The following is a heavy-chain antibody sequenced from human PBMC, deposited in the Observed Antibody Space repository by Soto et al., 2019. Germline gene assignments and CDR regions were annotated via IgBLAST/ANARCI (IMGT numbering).Heavy chain of an antibody. CDR1: GYTLTSYD. CDR3: ASDTVGMVGY. Sequence: QVQLVQSGAEVKKPGASVKVSCKASGYTLTSYDINWVRQATGKGLEWMGWMNPNSGNTGYAQKFQGRVTMTRNTPISTAYMERSSLRSEDTAGYYFASDTVGMVGYLGQGTLVSVSS. J-gene: IGHJ4*02. V-gene: IGHV1-8*01. CDR2: MNPNSGNT. D-gene: IGHD5-12*01.